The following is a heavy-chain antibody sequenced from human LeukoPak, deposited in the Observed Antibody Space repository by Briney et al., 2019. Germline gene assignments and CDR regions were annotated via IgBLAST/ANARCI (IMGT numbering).Heavy chain of an antibody. Sequence: GGSLRLSCAASGFTFSSCAMSWVRQAPGKGLEWVSAISGSGGSTYYADSVKGRFTISRDNSKNTLYLQMNSLRAEDTAVYYCAKEGSSSSWYDFAYYFDYWGQGTLVTVSS. V-gene: IGHV3-23*01. CDR2: ISGSGGST. J-gene: IGHJ4*02. CDR3: AKEGSSSSWYDFAYYFDY. CDR1: GFTFSSCA. D-gene: IGHD6-13*01.